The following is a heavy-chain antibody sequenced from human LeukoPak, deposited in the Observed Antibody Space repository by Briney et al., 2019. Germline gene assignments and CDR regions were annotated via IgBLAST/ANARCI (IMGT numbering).Heavy chain of an antibody. CDR1: GYTFTGYY. CDR2: INPNSGGT. D-gene: IGHD1-14*01. V-gene: IGHV1-2*02. CDR3: AKPARTDYADY. J-gene: IGHJ4*02. Sequence: ASVKVSCTASGYTFTGYYMHWVRQAPGQGLEWMGWINPNSGGTNYAQTFQGRVTMTRDTSISTAYMELSRLRSDDTAVYYCAKPARTDYADYWGRGTLVTVSS.